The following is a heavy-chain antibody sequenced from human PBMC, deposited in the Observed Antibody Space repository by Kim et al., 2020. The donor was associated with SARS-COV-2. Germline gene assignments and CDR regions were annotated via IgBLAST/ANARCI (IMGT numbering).Heavy chain of an antibody. D-gene: IGHD2-2*01. Sequence: SVKVSCKASGGTFSSYAISWVRQAPGQGLEWMGGIIPIFGTANYAQKFQGRVTITADESTSTAYMELSSLRSEDTAVYYCARDSGIVVVPAAMGPMGVGVGYYYYYGMDVWGQGTTVTVSS. CDR2: IIPIFGTA. J-gene: IGHJ6*02. CDR1: GGTFSSYA. V-gene: IGHV1-69*13. CDR3: ARDSGIVVVPAAMGPMGVGVGYYYYYGMDV.